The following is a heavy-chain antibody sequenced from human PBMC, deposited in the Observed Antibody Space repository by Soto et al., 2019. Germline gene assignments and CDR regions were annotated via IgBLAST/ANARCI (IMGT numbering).Heavy chain of an antibody. J-gene: IGHJ4*02. CDR3: ASFWPKGELDY. D-gene: IGHD3-16*01. V-gene: IGHV4-4*02. CDR1: GGSISSSNW. Sequence: QVQPQESGPGLVKPSGTLSLTCAVSGGSISSSNWWSWVRQPPGKGLEWIGEIYHSGSTNYNPSLRSRVTIAVDKSKNQCSLKLSSVTAADTAVYDWASFWPKGELDYWGQGTLVTVSS. CDR2: IYHSGST.